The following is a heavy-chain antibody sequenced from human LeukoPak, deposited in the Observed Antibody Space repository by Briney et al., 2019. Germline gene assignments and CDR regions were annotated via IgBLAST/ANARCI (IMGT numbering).Heavy chain of an antibody. Sequence: NTSETLSLTCTVSGGSISSGGYYWSWIRQHPGKGLEWIGYIYYSGSTYYNPSLKSRVTISVDTSKNQFSLKQSSVTAADTAVYYCARGMVPAAMLGHWFDPWGQGTLVTVSS. CDR1: GGSISSGGYY. CDR3: ARGMVPAAMLGHWFDP. V-gene: IGHV4-31*03. J-gene: IGHJ5*02. D-gene: IGHD2-2*01. CDR2: IYYSGST.